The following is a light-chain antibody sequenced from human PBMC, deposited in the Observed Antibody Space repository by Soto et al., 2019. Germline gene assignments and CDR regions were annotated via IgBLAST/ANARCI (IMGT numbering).Light chain of an antibody. CDR2: EVS. CDR3: TSYVGSNIWV. CDR1: SSDVGAYKY. J-gene: IGLJ3*02. V-gene: IGLV2-8*01. Sequence: QSVLTQPPSASGSXXXXXTISCTGTSSDVGAYKYVSWYQQYPGKAPKLMIYEVSKRPSGVPDRFSGSKSGNTASLTVSGLQAEDEADYYCTSYVGSNIWVFGGGTKVTVL.